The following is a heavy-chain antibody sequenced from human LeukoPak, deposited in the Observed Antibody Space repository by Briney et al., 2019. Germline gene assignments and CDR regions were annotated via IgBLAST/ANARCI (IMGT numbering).Heavy chain of an antibody. D-gene: IGHD2-21*02. Sequence: GRSLRLSCAASRFTFSTYGMHWVRQAPGKGLEWLALISYEGINKYYADSVKGRFTVSRDNSKSTLYLQVNSLRAEDTAVYYCARSCGGDCYSSHRYYFDYWGQGSLVTVSS. V-gene: IGHV3-30*03. CDR1: RFTFSTYG. J-gene: IGHJ4*02. CDR2: ISYEGINK. CDR3: ARSCGGDCYSSHRYYFDY.